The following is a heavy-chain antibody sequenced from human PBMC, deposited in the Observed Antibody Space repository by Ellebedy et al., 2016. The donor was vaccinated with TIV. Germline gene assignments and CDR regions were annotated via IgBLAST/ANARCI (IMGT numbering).Heavy chain of an antibody. CDR1: GFTFSNYS. D-gene: IGHD6-13*01. J-gene: IGHJ3*02. V-gene: IGHV3-21*01. CDR2: ISRSSSYI. Sequence: GGSLRLSCAASGFTFSNYSMNWVRQAPGKGLEWVSSISRSSSYIYYADSVKGRFTISRDNAKNSLYLQMNSLRAEDTAVYYCARRPYSSSWSDAFDIWGQGTMVTVSS. CDR3: ARRPYSSSWSDAFDI.